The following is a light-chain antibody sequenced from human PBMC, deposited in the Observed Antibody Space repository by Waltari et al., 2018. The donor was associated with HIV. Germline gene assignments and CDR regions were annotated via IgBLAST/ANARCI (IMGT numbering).Light chain of an antibody. Sequence: DVAVTQSPDSLTGAEGEAATPNGKPSMSLLSSASNKNYLAWYQQRAGQRPKLLFYWASTRESGVPERFSGSGSGTDFTLTISSLRPEDAAVYYCQQCHTLPFTFGQGTKLEI. J-gene: IGKJ2*01. CDR2: WAS. CDR3: QQCHTLPFT. V-gene: IGKV4-1*01. CDR1: MSLLSSASNKNY.